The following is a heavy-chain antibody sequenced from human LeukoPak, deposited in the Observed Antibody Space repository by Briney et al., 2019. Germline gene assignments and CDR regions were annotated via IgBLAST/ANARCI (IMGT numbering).Heavy chain of an antibody. J-gene: IGHJ4*02. Sequence: GRSLRLSCAASGFTFSSYAMHWVRQAPGKGLEWVAVISYDGSNKYYADSVKGRFTISRDNSKNTLYLQMNSLRAEDTAVYYCARDLGSFVPFDYWGQGTLVTVSS. CDR3: ARDLGSFVPFDY. CDR2: ISYDGSNK. CDR1: GFTFSSYA. V-gene: IGHV3-30-3*01. D-gene: IGHD1-26*01.